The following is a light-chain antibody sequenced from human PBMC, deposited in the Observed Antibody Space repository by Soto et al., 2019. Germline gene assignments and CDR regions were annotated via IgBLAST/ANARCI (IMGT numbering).Light chain of an antibody. V-gene: IGKV1-5*01. CDR1: QSISRW. CDR2: DAS. CDR3: QQYDSDSS. J-gene: IGKJ4*01. Sequence: DIQMTQSPSNLSATVGDRVTITCRASQSISRWLAWYQQKPGKAPQVLIYDASILQSGVPSRFSGSGSGSQFTLTISSLQPDDVATYYCQQYDSDSSFGGGTKV.